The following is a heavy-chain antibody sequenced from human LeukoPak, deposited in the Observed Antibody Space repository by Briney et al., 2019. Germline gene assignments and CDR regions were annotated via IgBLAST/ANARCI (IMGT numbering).Heavy chain of an antibody. Sequence: PGGCLRLSCAASGFTFSSYSMNWVRQAPGKGLEWVSSISSSSSHRYYADSVKGRFTISRDNAKNSLYLQMNSLRAEDTAVYYCALGYDILTGRFDYWGQGTLVTVSS. CDR3: ALGYDILTGRFDY. CDR2: ISSSSSHR. J-gene: IGHJ4*02. D-gene: IGHD3-9*01. CDR1: GFTFSSYS. V-gene: IGHV3-21*01.